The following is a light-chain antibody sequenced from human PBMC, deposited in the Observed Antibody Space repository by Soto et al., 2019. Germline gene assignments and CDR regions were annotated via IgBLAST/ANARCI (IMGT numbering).Light chain of an antibody. CDR2: DAS. CDR1: QSVSSY. Sequence: EIVLTQSPATLSLSPGERATLSCRASQSVSSYLAWYQQKPGQAPRLLIYDASNRATGIPARFSGSGSGTDFSPTISSLEHEDVSVYYCQQRSNWSPLTFGGGTKVEIK. V-gene: IGKV3-11*01. J-gene: IGKJ4*01. CDR3: QQRSNWSPLT.